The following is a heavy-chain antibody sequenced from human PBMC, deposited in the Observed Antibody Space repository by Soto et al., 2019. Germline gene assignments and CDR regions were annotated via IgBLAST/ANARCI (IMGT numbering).Heavy chain of an antibody. CDR3: ARDLGYCSSTSCYPYFDP. CDR2: IYYSGNT. V-gene: IGHV4-59*12. D-gene: IGHD2-2*01. Sequence: SETLSLTCTVCGGSISSFYWSWIRRPPGKGLEWIGYIYYSGNTNYNPSLKSRVTISVDTSKNQFSLKLSSVTAADTAVYYCARDLGYCSSTSCYPYFDPWGQGTLVTVSS. J-gene: IGHJ5*02. CDR1: GGSISSFY.